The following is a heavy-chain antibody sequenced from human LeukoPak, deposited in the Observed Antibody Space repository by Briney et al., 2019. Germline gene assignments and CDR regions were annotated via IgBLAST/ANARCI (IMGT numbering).Heavy chain of an antibody. V-gene: IGHV3-48*03. CDR3: ARVSPHYYYMDV. CDR1: GFTFSSYE. CDR2: ISSSDSTI. Sequence: RTGGSLRLSCAASGFTFSSYEMNWVRQAPGKGLEWVSYISSSDSTIYYADSVKGRFTISRDNAKNSLYLQMNSLRAEDTAVYYCARVSPHYYYMDVWGKGTTVTISS. J-gene: IGHJ6*03.